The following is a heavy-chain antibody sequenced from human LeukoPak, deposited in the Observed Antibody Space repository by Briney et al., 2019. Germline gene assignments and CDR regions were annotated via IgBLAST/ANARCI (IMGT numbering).Heavy chain of an antibody. D-gene: IGHD3-22*01. CDR3: VRGHYYDSSGYWVRAFDI. CDR2: MYQIGTT. CDR1: GGSISSGGYS. V-gene: IGHV4-30-2*01. J-gene: IGHJ3*02. Sequence: SQTLSLICAVSGGSISSGGYSWSWIRQPPGKGLERNEYMYQIGTTPYNPSLKSRVTISVDRSKNQFSLKLSSVTAADTAVYYCVRGHYYDSSGYWVRAFDIWGQGTMVTVSS.